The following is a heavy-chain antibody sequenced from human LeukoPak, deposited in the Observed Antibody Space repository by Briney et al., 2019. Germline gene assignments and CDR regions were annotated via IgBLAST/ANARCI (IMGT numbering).Heavy chain of an antibody. CDR1: GGSFSGYY. V-gene: IGHV4-34*01. D-gene: IGHD6-13*01. CDR3: ARGGIAAAGWFDP. Sequence: SEILSLTCAVYGGSFSGYYWSWIRQPPGKGLEWIGEINHSGSTNYNPSLKSRVTISVDTSKNQFSLKLSSVTAADTAVYYCARGGIAAAGWFDPWGQGTLVTVSS. J-gene: IGHJ5*02. CDR2: INHSGST.